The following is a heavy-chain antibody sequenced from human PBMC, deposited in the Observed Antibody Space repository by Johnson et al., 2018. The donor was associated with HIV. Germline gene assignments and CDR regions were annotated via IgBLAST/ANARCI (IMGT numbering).Heavy chain of an antibody. J-gene: IGHJ3*01. CDR2: IGFDGTKS. Sequence: QMQLVESGGGVVQPGRSLRLSCAASGFTFSSYGMHWVRQAPGKGLEWVAFIGFDGTKSYYADSLKGRFTISRDNSKNMLDLQMNSLRAGDAAVYYCARDYRGRTVDAFDVWGQGTLVIVSS. CDR3: ARDYRGRTVDAFDV. V-gene: IGHV3-30*03. CDR1: GFTFSSYG. D-gene: IGHD3-16*02.